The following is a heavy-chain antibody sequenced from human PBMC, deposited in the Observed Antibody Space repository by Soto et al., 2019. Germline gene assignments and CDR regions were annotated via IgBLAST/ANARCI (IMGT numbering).Heavy chain of an antibody. D-gene: IGHD3-10*01. CDR2: IYHNGSP. CDR3: GRWLGTSYGMDV. CDR1: GFTFSNYAM. Sequence: PGGSLRLSCAASGFTFSNYAMSWVRQPAGKGLEWIGEIYHNGSPDYNPSLKSRVTISVDKSKNHVFLKLTSVTAADTAMYFCGRWLGTSYGMDVWGQGTAVTVSS. J-gene: IGHJ6*02. V-gene: IGHV4-4*01.